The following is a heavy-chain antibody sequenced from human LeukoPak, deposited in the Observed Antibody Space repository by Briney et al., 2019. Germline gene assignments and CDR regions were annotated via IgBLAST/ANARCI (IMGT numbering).Heavy chain of an antibody. CDR1: GYTLTELS. V-gene: IGHV1-24*01. J-gene: IGHJ3*02. Sequence: ASVKVSCKVSGYTLTELSMHWVRQAPGKGLEWMGGFDPEDGETIYAQKFQGRVTMTEDTSTDTAYMELSSLRSEDTAVYYCAGGVVVAATDAFDIRGQGTMVTVSS. D-gene: IGHD2-15*01. CDR3: AGGVVVAATDAFDI. CDR2: FDPEDGET.